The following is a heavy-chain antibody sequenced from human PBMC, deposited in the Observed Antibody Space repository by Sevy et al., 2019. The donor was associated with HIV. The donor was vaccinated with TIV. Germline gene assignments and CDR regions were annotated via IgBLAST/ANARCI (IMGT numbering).Heavy chain of an antibody. J-gene: IGHJ6*02. CDR2: ISSSGSTI. V-gene: IGHV3-11*01. CDR3: ARRVGRDWYYYGMDV. D-gene: IGHD1-26*01. Sequence: GGSLRLSCAASGFTFSDYYMSWIRQAPGKGLEWVSYISSSGSTIYYADSVKGRFTIPRDNAKNSLYLQMNSLRAEDTAVYYCARRVGRDWYYYGMDVWGQGTTVTVSS. CDR1: GFTFSDYY.